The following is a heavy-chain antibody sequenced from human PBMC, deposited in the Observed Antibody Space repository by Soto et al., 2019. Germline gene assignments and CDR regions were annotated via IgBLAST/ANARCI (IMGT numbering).Heavy chain of an antibody. Sequence: QVQLVESGGGLVKPGGSLRLSCAASGFTFSVYYMSWIRQAPGKGLEWVSYISSSGSTIYYADSVKGRFTISRDNAKNSLYLQMNSLRAEDTAVYYCARDIAAGYSPWYYFDYWGQGTLVTVSS. D-gene: IGHD5-18*01. CDR3: ARDIAAGYSPWYYFDY. CDR2: ISSSGSTI. J-gene: IGHJ4*02. CDR1: GFTFSVYY. V-gene: IGHV3-11*01.